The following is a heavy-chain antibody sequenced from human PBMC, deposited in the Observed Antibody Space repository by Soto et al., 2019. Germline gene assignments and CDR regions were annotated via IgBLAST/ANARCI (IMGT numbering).Heavy chain of an antibody. V-gene: IGHV3-30*18. CDR3: AKDVYGSGSYYPDY. Sequence: QVQLVESGGGVVQPGRSLRLSCAASGFTFSSYGMHWVRQAPGKGLEWVAVISYDGSNKYYADSVKGRFTISRDNSKNTLYVQMNSLRAEDTAVYYCAKDVYGSGSYYPDYWGQGTLVTVSS. J-gene: IGHJ4*02. CDR2: ISYDGSNK. D-gene: IGHD3-10*01. CDR1: GFTFSSYG.